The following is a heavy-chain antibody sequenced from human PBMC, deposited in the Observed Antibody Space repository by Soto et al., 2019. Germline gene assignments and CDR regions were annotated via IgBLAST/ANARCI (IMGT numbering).Heavy chain of an antibody. Sequence: QVQLQESGPGLVKPSQTLSLTCTVSGGSISSGGYYWSWIRQHPGKGLEWIGYIYYSGSTYYNPSPKTRVTISVDTSKTQFSLTLSSVTAADTAVYYCARVCGADCPHGMAVWAQGTTVTVSS. V-gene: IGHV4-31*03. J-gene: IGHJ6*02. CDR1: GGSISSGGYY. CDR3: ARVCGADCPHGMAV. CDR2: IYYSGST. D-gene: IGHD2-21*02.